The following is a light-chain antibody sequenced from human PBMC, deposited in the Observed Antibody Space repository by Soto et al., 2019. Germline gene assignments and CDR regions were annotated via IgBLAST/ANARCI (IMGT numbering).Light chain of an antibody. J-gene: IGLJ1*01. V-gene: IGLV2-14*01. Sequence: VLAQPASVSGSPGQSITFSCTGTSSDVGGHNYVSWYQQHPGKAPKLIIYEVSKRPSGVSNRLSGSKSGNTASLSISGLQAEDEADYYCASYTSSPTLVFGTGTKVTVL. CDR1: SSDVGGHNY. CDR2: EVS. CDR3: ASYTSSPTLV.